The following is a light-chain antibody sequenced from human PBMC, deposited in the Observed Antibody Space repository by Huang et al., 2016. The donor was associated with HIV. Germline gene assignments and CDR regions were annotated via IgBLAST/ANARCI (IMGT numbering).Light chain of an antibody. CDR3: QQRSNRPLT. CDR2: DAA. Sequence: EIVLTQSPATLSLSPGERATLSCRASQSVNTFLAWYQQKPGQAPRLRIYDAANRAPGIPARFSGSGSGTDFTLTISSLEPEDFAVYYCQQRSNRPLTFGGGTKVEIK. V-gene: IGKV3-11*01. CDR1: QSVNTF. J-gene: IGKJ4*01.